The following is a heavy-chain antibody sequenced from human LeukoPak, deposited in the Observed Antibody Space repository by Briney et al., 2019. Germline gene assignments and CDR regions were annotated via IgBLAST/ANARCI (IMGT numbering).Heavy chain of an antibody. Sequence: ASVKVSCKASGYTFTSYDINWVRQATGQGLEWMGWMNPNSGNTGYAQKFQGRVTMTRNTSISTAYMELSSLRSEDTAVYYCARGIAAAGRYYYYYMDVWGKGTTATVSS. CDR3: ARGIAAAGRYYYYYMDV. V-gene: IGHV1-8*01. CDR1: GYTFTSYD. CDR2: MNPNSGNT. J-gene: IGHJ6*03. D-gene: IGHD6-13*01.